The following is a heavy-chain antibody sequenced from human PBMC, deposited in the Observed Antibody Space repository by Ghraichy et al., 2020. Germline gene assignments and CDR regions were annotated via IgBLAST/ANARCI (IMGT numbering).Heavy chain of an antibody. D-gene: IGHD3-10*02. CDR1: GYSFTSYW. CDR2: IYPGDSDT. V-gene: IGHV5-51*01. Sequence: GESLNISCKGSGYSFTSYWIGWVRQMPGKGLEWMGIIYPGDSDTRYSPSFQGQVTISADKSISTAYLQWSSLKASDTAMYYCAVNMFSRTPSMDVWGQGTTVTVSS. CDR3: AVNMFSRTPSMDV. J-gene: IGHJ6*02.